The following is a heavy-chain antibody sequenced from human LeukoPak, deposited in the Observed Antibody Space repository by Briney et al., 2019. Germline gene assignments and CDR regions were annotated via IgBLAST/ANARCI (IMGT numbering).Heavy chain of an antibody. CDR1: GFTFSSYA. Sequence: GGSLRLTCAASGFTFSSYAMSWVRQAPGQGQEWVSVISGGGGSTYFADSVKGRFTISRDNSKNTLYLQMNSLRAEDTAVYYCARDEDERCSSTSCSKFDYWGQGTLVTVSS. J-gene: IGHJ4*02. V-gene: IGHV3-23*01. CDR3: ARDEDERCSSTSCSKFDY. CDR2: ISGGGGST. D-gene: IGHD2-2*01.